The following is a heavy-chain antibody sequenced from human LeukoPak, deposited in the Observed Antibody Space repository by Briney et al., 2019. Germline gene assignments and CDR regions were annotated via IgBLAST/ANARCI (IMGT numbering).Heavy chain of an antibody. Sequence: AGGSLRLSCAASGFTFDDYGMSWVRQTPGKGLEWVGFIASETYGGTAEYAASVKGRFIISRDDSKSIAYLQMNSLKTEDTAVYYCTRDQTPYYWGQGTLVTVSS. V-gene: IGHV3-49*04. CDR2: IASETYGGTA. CDR3: TRDQTPYY. CDR1: GFTFDDYG. J-gene: IGHJ4*02.